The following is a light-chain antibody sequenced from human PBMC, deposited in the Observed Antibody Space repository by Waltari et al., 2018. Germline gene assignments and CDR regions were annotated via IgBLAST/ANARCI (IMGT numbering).Light chain of an antibody. CDR3: ALYMGSGIWV. V-gene: IGLV8-61*01. J-gene: IGLJ3*02. CDR1: SGSLSTTSY. Sequence: QTVVTQEPSLSVSPGGTVTLTCALSSGSLSTTSYATWYQQTPGQFPPTLLYKANARSSGVPDRFSGSILGNTAALTITGAQADDESDYYCALYMGSGIWVFGGGTKLTVL. CDR2: KAN.